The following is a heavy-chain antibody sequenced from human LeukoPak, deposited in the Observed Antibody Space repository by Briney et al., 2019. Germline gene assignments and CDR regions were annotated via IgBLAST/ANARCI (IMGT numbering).Heavy chain of an antibody. D-gene: IGHD2-2*01. CDR1: GFTFSSYS. Sequence: KPGGSLRLSCAASGFTFSSYSMSWVRQAPGKGLEWVGRIKSKTDGGTTDYAAPVKGRFTISRDDSKNTLYLQMNSLKTEDTAVYYCTTALSFGDYFDYWGQGTLVTVSS. V-gene: IGHV3-15*01. J-gene: IGHJ4*02. CDR3: TTALSFGDYFDY. CDR2: IKSKTDGGTT.